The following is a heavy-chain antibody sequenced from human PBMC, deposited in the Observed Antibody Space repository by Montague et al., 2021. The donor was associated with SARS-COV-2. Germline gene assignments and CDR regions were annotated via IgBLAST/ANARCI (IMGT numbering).Heavy chain of an antibody. V-gene: IGHV4-39*01. J-gene: IGHJ3*02. Sequence: SETLSLTCTVSGGSICGTNYYWDWIRQSPGKGLEWIGNIFQSGGISYNPSLKSRVTISVDTSSNQFSLKLSSVTAADTAVYYCARHITGSGNAFDIWGQGTLVTVSS. CDR2: IFQSGGI. CDR3: ARHITGSGNAFDI. D-gene: IGHD3-10*01. CDR1: GGSICGTNYY.